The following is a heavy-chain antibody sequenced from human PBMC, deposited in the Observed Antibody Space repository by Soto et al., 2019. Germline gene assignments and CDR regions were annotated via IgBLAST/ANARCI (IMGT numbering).Heavy chain of an antibody. Sequence: PSETLSLTCAVYGGSFSGYYWSWIRRPPGKGLEWIGEINHSGSTNYNPSLKSRVTISVDTSKNQFSLKLSSVTAADTAVYYCARGDQCSSTACYPYYFDYWGQGTLVTVSS. J-gene: IGHJ4*02. CDR2: INHSGST. CDR1: GGSFSGYY. V-gene: IGHV4-34*01. D-gene: IGHD2-2*01. CDR3: ARGDQCSSTACYPYYFDY.